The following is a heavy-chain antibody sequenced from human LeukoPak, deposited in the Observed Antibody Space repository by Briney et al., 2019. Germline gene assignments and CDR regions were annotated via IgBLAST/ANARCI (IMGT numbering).Heavy chain of an antibody. J-gene: IGHJ6*03. Sequence: SVKVSCKASGGTSSSYAISWVRQAPGQGLEWMGGIIPIFGTANYAQKFQGRVTITADESTSTAYMELSSLRSEDTAVYYCARAPYDFWSGYHYYYMDVWGKGTTVTVSS. D-gene: IGHD3-3*01. V-gene: IGHV1-69*13. CDR2: IIPIFGTA. CDR1: GGTSSSYA. CDR3: ARAPYDFWSGYHYYYMDV.